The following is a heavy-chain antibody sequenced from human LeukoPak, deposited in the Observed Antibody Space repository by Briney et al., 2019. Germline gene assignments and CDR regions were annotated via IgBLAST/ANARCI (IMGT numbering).Heavy chain of an antibody. CDR2: IYYSGSA. Sequence: SETLSLTCTVSGGSISSSGYYWGWIRQPPGKGLEWIGNIYYSGSAYYNPSLKSRVTISVDTSKNHFSLKLNSVTAADTALYYCARLGYCSSASCGPLDYWGQGTLVTVSS. CDR3: ARLGYCSSASCGPLDY. D-gene: IGHD2-2*01. V-gene: IGHV4-39*02. CDR1: GGSISSSGYY. J-gene: IGHJ4*02.